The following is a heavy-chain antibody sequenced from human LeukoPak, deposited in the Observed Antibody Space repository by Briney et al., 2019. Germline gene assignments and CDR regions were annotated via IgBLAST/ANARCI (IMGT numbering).Heavy chain of an antibody. Sequence: GGSLRLSCAASGFTVSSNYMSWVRQAPGKGLECVSVIYSGGSTYYADSVKGRFTISRDNSKNTLYLQMNSLRAEDTAVYYCATLERVDDILRYWGQGTLVSVSS. CDR2: IYSGGST. CDR3: ATLERVDDILRY. J-gene: IGHJ4*02. D-gene: IGHD3-9*01. CDR1: GFTVSSNY. V-gene: IGHV3-66*02.